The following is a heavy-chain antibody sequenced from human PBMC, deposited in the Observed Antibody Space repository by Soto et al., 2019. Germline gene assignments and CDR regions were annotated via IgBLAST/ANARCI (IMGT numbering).Heavy chain of an antibody. Sequence: SETLSLTCTVSGGSISSGGYYWSWIRQHPGKGLEWIGYIYYSGSTYYNPSLKSRVTISVDTSKNQFSLKLSSVTAADTAVYYCARADCSGGSCYRTNFDYWGQGTLVTVSS. D-gene: IGHD2-15*01. CDR2: IYYSGST. CDR3: ARADCSGGSCYRTNFDY. V-gene: IGHV4-31*03. J-gene: IGHJ4*02. CDR1: GGSISSGGYY.